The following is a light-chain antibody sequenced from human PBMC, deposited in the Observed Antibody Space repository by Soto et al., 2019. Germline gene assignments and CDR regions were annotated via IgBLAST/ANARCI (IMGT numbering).Light chain of an antibody. Sequence: QSALTQPRSVSGSPGQSVTISCTGASSDSWYQHHPGKAPKLIIYDVTKRPSGVPGRFSGSQSGNTASLTISGLQAEDEADYYCCSYAGSFVEFGGGTKVTVL. J-gene: IGLJ2*01. V-gene: IGLV2-11*01. CDR3: CSYAGSFVE. CDR1: SS. CDR2: DVT.